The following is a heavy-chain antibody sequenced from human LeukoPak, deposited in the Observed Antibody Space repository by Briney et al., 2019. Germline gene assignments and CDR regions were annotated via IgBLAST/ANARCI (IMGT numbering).Heavy chain of an antibody. V-gene: IGHV3-33*01. J-gene: IGHJ4*02. CDR3: ARARYDFGAKYFDY. Sequence: GGSLRLSCAASGFTFSSYGMHWVRQAPGKGLEWVAVIWYDGSNKYYADSVKGRFTISRDNSKNTLYLQMNSLRAEDTAVYYCARARYDFGAKYFDYWGQGTLVTVSS. D-gene: IGHD3-3*01. CDR2: IWYDGSNK. CDR1: GFTFSSYG.